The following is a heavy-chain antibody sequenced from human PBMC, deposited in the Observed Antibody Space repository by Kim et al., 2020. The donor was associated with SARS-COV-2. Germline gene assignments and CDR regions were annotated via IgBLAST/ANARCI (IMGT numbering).Heavy chain of an antibody. D-gene: IGHD3-3*01. V-gene: IGHV3-23*01. Sequence: ESGKGRFTITRDNSKNTLYLQMNSMRAEDTAVYYCAKDPYYDFWSGYYFDYWGQGTLVTVSS. J-gene: IGHJ4*02. CDR3: AKDPYYDFWSGYYFDY.